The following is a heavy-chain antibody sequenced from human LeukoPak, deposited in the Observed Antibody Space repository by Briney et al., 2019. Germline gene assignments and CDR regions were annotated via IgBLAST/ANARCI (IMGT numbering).Heavy chain of an antibody. CDR3: ARDRGNYDFWSGYYNDRWFDP. CDR2: IYYSGST. Sequence: SETLSLTCTVSGGSISSSSYYWDWIRQPPGKGLEWIGSIYYSGSTYYNPSLKSRVTISVDTSKNQFSLKLSSVTAADTAVYYCARDRGNYDFWSGYYNDRWFDPWGQGTLVTVSS. V-gene: IGHV4-39*07. D-gene: IGHD3-3*01. J-gene: IGHJ5*02. CDR1: GGSISSSSYY.